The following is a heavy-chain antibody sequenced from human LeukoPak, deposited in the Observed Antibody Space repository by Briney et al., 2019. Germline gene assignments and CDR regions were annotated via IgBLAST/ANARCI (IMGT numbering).Heavy chain of an antibody. CDR1: GYTFTNYA. Sequence: GASVKVSCKASGYTFTNYAIHWVRQAPGQRLEWMVWINAGNGNTKYPQEFQDRVTITRDTSASTVYMELSSLRSEDLAVYYCARTRDYGGNWGFDYWGQGTLVTVSS. CDR3: ARTRDYGGNWGFDY. V-gene: IGHV1-3*03. J-gene: IGHJ4*02. D-gene: IGHD4-23*01. CDR2: INAGNGNT.